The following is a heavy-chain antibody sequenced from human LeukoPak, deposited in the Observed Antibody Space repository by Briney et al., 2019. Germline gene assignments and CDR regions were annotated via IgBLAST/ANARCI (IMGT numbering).Heavy chain of an antibody. V-gene: IGHV4-39*07. CDR3: ASGHGHCSSSNCYRMDV. D-gene: IGHD2-2*01. J-gene: IGHJ6*04. CDR2: TFYFSGST. Sequence: PSETLCLTCAVSVGALTRVRYFCGWVRQPPGEGLECHGSTFYFSGSTYYTPSLKSPVTISVDTSRNHLSLTLSYVTAADTAMYFCASGHGHCSSSNCYRMDVWGKGTTVTVSS. CDR1: VGALTRVRYF.